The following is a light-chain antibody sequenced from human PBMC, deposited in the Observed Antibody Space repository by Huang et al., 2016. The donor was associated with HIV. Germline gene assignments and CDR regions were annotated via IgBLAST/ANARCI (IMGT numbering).Light chain of an antibody. Sequence: EIVLTQSPATLSVSPGDRAILSCRASQSVSSNLAWHHQKPGQAPRLLIYGASTRATAIPARFSGSGSGTEFTLTISSLQSEDFAVYYCQQYNNWPLTFGGGTKVEIK. V-gene: IGKV3-15*01. CDR3: QQYNNWPLT. CDR2: GAS. J-gene: IGKJ4*01. CDR1: QSVSSN.